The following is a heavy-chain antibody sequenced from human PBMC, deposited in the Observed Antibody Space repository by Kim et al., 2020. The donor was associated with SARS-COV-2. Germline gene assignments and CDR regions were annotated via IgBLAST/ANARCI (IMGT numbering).Heavy chain of an antibody. CDR1: GYTFTSYY. CDR3: ARDGRDSSSWYGHWFDP. V-gene: IGHV1-46*01. Sequence: ASVKVSCKASGYTFTSYYMHWVRQAPGQGLEWMGIINPSGGSTSYAQKFQGRVTMTRDTSTSTVYMELSSLRSEDTAVYYCARDGRDSSSWYGHWFDPWGQGTLVTVSS. D-gene: IGHD6-13*01. CDR2: INPSGGST. J-gene: IGHJ5*02.